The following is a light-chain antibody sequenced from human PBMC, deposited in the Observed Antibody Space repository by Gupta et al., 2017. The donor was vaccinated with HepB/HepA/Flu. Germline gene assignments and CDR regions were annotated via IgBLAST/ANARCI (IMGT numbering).Light chain of an antibody. Sequence: QLMVTQSSSASASLGSAVTLTCTLSSGYSHYSIGWHQQQPGKAPRFLMKVESSGRYNKGSGIPDRFSGSSSGAARYLTISNLQSEDEADYYCETWDSNIRVFGGGTKLTVL. CDR1: SGYSHYS. J-gene: IGLJ2*01. CDR3: ETWDSNIRV. V-gene: IGLV4-60*03. CDR2: VESSGRY.